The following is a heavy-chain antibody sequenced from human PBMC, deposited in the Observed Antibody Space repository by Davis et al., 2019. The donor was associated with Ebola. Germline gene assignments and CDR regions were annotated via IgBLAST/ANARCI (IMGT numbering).Heavy chain of an antibody. V-gene: IGHV2-70*11. CDR2: IDWDDDK. D-gene: IGHD4/OR15-4a*01. J-gene: IGHJ3*02. CDR3: ARIYLTTRGGDAFDI. Sequence: SGPTLVKPTQTLTLTCTFSGFSLSTSGMCVSWIRQPPGKALEWLARIDWDDDKYYSTSLKTRLTISKDTSKNQVVLTMTNMDPVDTATYYCARIYLTTRGGDAFDIWGQGTMVTVSS. CDR1: GFSLSTSGMC.